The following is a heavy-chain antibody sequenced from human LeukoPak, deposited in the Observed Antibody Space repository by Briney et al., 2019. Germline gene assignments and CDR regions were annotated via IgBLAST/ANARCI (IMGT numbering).Heavy chain of an antibody. V-gene: IGHV4-39*01. Sequence: SETLSLTCTVSGGSISSSSYYWGWIRQPPGEGLEWIGCIYYSGSTYYNPSLKSRVTISVDTSKNQFSLKLSSVTAADTAVYYCARYCSGGSCYSGVLFDYWGQGTLVTVSS. CDR2: IYYSGST. CDR3: ARYCSGGSCYSGVLFDY. J-gene: IGHJ4*02. CDR1: GGSISSSSYY. D-gene: IGHD2-15*01.